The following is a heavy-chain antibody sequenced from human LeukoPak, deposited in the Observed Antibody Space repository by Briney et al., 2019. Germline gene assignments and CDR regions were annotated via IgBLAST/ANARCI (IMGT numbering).Heavy chain of an antibody. Sequence: GGSLRLSCSASGFTFSSYAMHWVRQAPGKGLEYVSSISSNGGSTYYADSVKGRFTISSDNSKNTLYLQMSSLRAEDTAVYYCVKGPLAVAGHLPSDYWGQGTLVTVSS. J-gene: IGHJ4*02. CDR2: ISSNGGST. CDR3: VKGPLAVAGHLPSDY. V-gene: IGHV3-64D*06. D-gene: IGHD6-19*01. CDR1: GFTFSSYA.